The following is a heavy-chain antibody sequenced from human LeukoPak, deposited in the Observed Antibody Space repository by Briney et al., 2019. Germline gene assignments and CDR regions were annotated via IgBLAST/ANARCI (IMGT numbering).Heavy chain of an antibody. J-gene: IGHJ4*02. D-gene: IGHD2-15*01. CDR1: GGSFSGYY. CDR3: ARASRGSGGSYYFDY. CDR2: INHSGST. Sequence: SQTLSLTCAVYGGSFSGYYWSWISQPPRKGLEWIGEINHSGSTNYNPSLKSRVTISVDTCKNPSSLKLSSVTAADTAVYYCARASRGSGGSYYFDYWGQGTLVTVSS. V-gene: IGHV4-34*01.